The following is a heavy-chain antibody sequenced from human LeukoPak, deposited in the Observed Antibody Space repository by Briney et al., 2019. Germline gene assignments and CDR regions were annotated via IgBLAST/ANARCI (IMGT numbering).Heavy chain of an antibody. CDR2: INHSGST. CDR3: ARYVKFIAARPYYYYGMDV. D-gene: IGHD6-6*01. Sequence: PSETLSLTCTVSGGSISSSNYYWSWIRQPPGKGLEWIGEINHSGSTNYNPSLKSRVTISVDTSKNQFSLKLSSVTAADTAVYYCARYVKFIAARPYYYYGMDVWGQGTTVTVSS. J-gene: IGHJ6*02. V-gene: IGHV4-39*07. CDR1: GGSISSSNYY.